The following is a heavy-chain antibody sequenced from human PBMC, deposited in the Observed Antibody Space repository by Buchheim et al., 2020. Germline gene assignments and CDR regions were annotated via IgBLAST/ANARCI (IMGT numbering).Heavy chain of an antibody. Sequence: QVQLVQSGAEVKKPGASVKVSCKASGYTFTGYYMHWVRQAPGQGLEWMGWINPNSGGTNYAQKFQGRVTMTRDTSLRPAYMELSRLRSDDTAVYYCATYHYDILTGYWNWFDPWGQGTL. J-gene: IGHJ5*02. V-gene: IGHV1-2*02. CDR2: INPNSGGT. D-gene: IGHD3-9*01. CDR3: ATYHYDILTGYWNWFDP. CDR1: GYTFTGYY.